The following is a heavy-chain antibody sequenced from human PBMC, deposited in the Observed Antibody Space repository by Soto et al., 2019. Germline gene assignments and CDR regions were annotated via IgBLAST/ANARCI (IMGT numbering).Heavy chain of an antibody. D-gene: IGHD1-26*01. Sequence: QVQLVQSGAEVKKPGASVKVSCKASGYTFTGYYMHWVRQAPGQGLEWMGWINPNSGGTNYAQKCQGWVTMTRDTSISTAYMELSRLRSDDTAVYYCARASTYSGSYAFDYWGQGTLVTVSS. CDR2: INPNSGGT. J-gene: IGHJ4*02. V-gene: IGHV1-2*04. CDR3: ARASTYSGSYAFDY. CDR1: GYTFTGYY.